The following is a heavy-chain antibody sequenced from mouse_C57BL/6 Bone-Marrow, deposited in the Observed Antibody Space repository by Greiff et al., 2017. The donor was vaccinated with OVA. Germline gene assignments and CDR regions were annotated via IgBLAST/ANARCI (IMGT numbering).Heavy chain of an antibody. Sequence: VQLKESGGDLVKPGGSLKLSCAASGFTFSSYGMSWVRQTPDKRLEWVATISSGGSYTYYPDSVKGRFTISRDNAKNTLYLQMSSLKSEDTAMYYCARAYYSNYAWFAYWGQGTLVTVSA. CDR3: ARAYYSNYAWFAY. V-gene: IGHV5-6*01. J-gene: IGHJ3*01. CDR2: ISSGGSYT. CDR1: GFTFSSYG. D-gene: IGHD2-5*01.